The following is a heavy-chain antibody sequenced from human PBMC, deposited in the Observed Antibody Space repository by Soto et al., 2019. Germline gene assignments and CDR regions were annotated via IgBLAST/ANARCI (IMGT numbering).Heavy chain of an antibody. Sequence: EVQLVESGGDLVLPGRSLILSCTASGFTFDAFAMHWVRQAPGKGLEWVSGISWNSGSIGYADPVKGRFTISRDNAKKSLYLEMNSLKTEDTALYYCAKTAPPYDSQGYYPFDIWGQGTLVSVSS. CDR2: ISWNSGSI. CDR1: GFTFDAFA. D-gene: IGHD3-22*01. J-gene: IGHJ3*02. V-gene: IGHV3-9*01. CDR3: AKTAPPYDSQGYYPFDI.